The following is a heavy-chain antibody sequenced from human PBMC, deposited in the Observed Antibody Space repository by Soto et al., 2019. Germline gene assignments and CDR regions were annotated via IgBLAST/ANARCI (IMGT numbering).Heavy chain of an antibody. V-gene: IGHV3-15*01. CDR2: IRSKTDGGTA. CDR3: ITDLHISSGPSMDV. J-gene: IGHJ6*02. D-gene: IGHD6-19*01. Sequence: GGSLRLSCAASGFTFNNAWMTWVRQVPGKGLEWVARIRSKTDGGTADLAAPVKDRFTISRDDSKNTLYLEMNSLKSEDTAVYYCITDLHISSGPSMDVWGQGTTVTVSS. CDR1: GFTFNNAW.